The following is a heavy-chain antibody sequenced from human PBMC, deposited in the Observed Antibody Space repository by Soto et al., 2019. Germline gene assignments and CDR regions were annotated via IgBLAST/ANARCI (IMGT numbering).Heavy chain of an antibody. D-gene: IGHD6-19*01. Sequence: QLQLQESGPGLVKPSETLSLTCTVSGGSISSTSYYWGWVRQPPGKGLQWIGSIYYGGNAYYNPSLQSRLTICVDTSKNHFSLQLKSVTAADTAIYYCTGPRGTAQWPFRQWGQGTLVTVSS. CDR1: GGSISSTSYY. V-gene: IGHV4-39*02. J-gene: IGHJ4*02. CDR2: IYYGGNA. CDR3: TGPRGTAQWPFRQ.